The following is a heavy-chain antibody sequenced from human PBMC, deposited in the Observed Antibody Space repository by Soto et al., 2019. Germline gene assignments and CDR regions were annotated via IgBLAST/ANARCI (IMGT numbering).Heavy chain of an antibody. CDR3: ARGQDSAGADY. V-gene: IGHV3-33*01. D-gene: IGHD3-10*01. J-gene: IGHJ4*02. CDR1: GFTFRTYG. Sequence: QVPLVESGGGVVQPGRSLRLSCAASGFTFRTYGMHWVRQAPGKGLEWVTSIWYDGSYKYYADSVKGRFTISRDNSKNTLYLQMNSLRAEDTAVYYCARGQDSAGADYWGQGTLVTVSS. CDR2: IWYDGSYK.